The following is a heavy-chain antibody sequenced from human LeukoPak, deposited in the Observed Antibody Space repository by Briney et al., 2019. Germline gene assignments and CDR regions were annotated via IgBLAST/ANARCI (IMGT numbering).Heavy chain of an antibody. V-gene: IGHV3-21*01. CDR2: ISSSSSYI. D-gene: IGHD6-13*01. Sequence: PGGSLRLSCAASGFTFSSYSMNWVRQAPGKGLEWVSSISSSSSYIYYADSVKGRFTISRDNAKNSLYLQMNSLRAEDTAVYYCARDPAAAGTVGVQYFQHWGQGTLVTVSS. CDR1: GFTFSSYS. CDR3: ARDPAAAGTVGVQYFQH. J-gene: IGHJ1*01.